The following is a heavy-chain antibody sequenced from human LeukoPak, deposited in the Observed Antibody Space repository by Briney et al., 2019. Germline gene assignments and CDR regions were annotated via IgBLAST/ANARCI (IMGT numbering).Heavy chain of an antibody. CDR2: INPSGGST. V-gene: IGHV1-46*01. CDR3: AGIPSPGGYSSSRDY. CDR1: GYTFTSYY. D-gene: IGHD6-13*01. Sequence: ASVKVSCKASGYTFTSYYMHSVRQAPGQGLEWMGLINPSGGSTSYAQKFQGRVTMTRDMSTSTVYMELSSLRSEDTAVYYCAGIPSPGGYSSSRDYWGQGTLVTVSS. J-gene: IGHJ4*02.